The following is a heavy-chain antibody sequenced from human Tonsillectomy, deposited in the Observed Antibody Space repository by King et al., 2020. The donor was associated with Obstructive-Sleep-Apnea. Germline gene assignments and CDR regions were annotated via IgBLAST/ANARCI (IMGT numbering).Heavy chain of an antibody. CDR3: TSALGSRALRDNWFDL. CDR2: ITTISHYI. V-gene: IGHV3-21*01. D-gene: IGHD3-10*01. Sequence: VQLVESGGGLVKPGGFLRLACAASGVSLIDYEMNWVCRAPGRGLEWVSSITTISHYIYYADSVKGRFTISRDNANNLVYLQMSSLRSEDTAMYYCTSALGSRALRDNWFDLWGQGTLVTVSS. CDR1: GVSLIDYE. J-gene: IGHJ5*02.